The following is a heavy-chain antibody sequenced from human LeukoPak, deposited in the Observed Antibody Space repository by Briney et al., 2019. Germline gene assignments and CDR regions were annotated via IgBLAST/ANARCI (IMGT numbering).Heavy chain of an antibody. CDR1: VGSISSGYYY. Sequence: PSETLSLTCTVSVGSISSGYYYWSWIRQPPGRGLEWIGYIYYSGSTYYNPSLKSRVTISVDRSKNQFSLKLSSVTAADTAVYYCASSIAVAGTGWFDPWGQGTLVTVSS. CDR2: IYYSGST. J-gene: IGHJ5*02. D-gene: IGHD6-19*01. CDR3: ASSIAVAGTGWFDP. V-gene: IGHV4-30-4*01.